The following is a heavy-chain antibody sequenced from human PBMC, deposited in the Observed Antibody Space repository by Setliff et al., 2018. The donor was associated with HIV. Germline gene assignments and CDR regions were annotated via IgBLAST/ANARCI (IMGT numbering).Heavy chain of an antibody. CDR3: ARQRPPGYSSPYTIEY. CDR1: GYMFNNYW. D-gene: IGHD6-13*01. J-gene: IGHJ4*02. Sequence: GESLKISCKGSGYMFNNYWIAWVRQVPGKGLEWMGIIDPGDSDTRYTTSYQGRIIMSIDRFRSTAYLLWRSLTPSDSALYYCARQRPPGYSSPYTIEYWGQGTLVTVSS. V-gene: IGHV5-51*01. CDR2: IDPGDSDT.